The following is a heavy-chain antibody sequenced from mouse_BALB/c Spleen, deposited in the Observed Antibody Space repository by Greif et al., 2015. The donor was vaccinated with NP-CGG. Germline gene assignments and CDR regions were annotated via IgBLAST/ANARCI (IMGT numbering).Heavy chain of an antibody. J-gene: IGHJ1*01. D-gene: IGHD2-4*01. CDR2: IDPANGNT. V-gene: IGHV14-3*02. Sequence: EVQLVESGAELVKPGASVKLSCTASGFNIKDTYMHWVKQRPEQGLEWIGRIDPANGNTKYDPKFQGKATITADTSSNTAYLQLSSLTSEDTAVYYCAMVITGCWYFDVWGAGTTVTVSS. CDR1: GFNIKDTY. CDR3: AMVITGCWYFDV.